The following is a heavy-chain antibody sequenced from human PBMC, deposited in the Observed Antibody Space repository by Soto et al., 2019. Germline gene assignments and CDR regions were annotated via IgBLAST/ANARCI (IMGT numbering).Heavy chain of an antibody. CDR2: INPSGGST. Sequence: ASVKVTCKASGYTFTSYYMHWVRQAPGQGLEWMGIINPSGGSTSYAQKFQGRVTMTRDTSTSTVYMELSSLRSEDTAVYYCASPKPGYSSSWYYYYYGMDVWGQGTTVTAP. J-gene: IGHJ6*02. CDR1: GYTFTSYY. CDR3: ASPKPGYSSSWYYYYYGMDV. D-gene: IGHD6-13*01. V-gene: IGHV1-46*01.